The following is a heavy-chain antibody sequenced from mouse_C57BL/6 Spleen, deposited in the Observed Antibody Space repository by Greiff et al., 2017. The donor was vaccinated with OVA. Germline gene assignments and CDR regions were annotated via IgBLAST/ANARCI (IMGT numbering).Heavy chain of an antibody. J-gene: IGHJ2*01. V-gene: IGHV1-52*01. Sequence: QVHVKQSGAELVRPGSSVKLSCKASGYTFTSYWMHRVKQRPIQGLEWIGNIDPSDSETHYNQKFKDKATLTVDKSSSTAYMQLSSLTSEDSAVYYCARSGYSNSAYFDYWGQGTTLTVSS. CDR1: GYTFTSYW. CDR2: IDPSDSET. D-gene: IGHD2-5*01. CDR3: ARSGYSNSAYFDY.